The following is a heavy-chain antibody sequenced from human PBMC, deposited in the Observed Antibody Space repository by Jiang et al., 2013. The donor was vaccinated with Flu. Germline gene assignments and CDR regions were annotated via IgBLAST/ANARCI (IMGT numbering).Heavy chain of an antibody. CDR3: ARFDYGEGWFDP. V-gene: IGHV5-51*01. J-gene: IGHJ5*02. Sequence: VRQMPGKAWSGWGSSSPGDSDTRYSPPSKAQVTISADKSISTAYLQWSSLKASDTAMYYCARFDYGEGWFDPWGQGTLVTVSS. CDR2: SSPGDSDT. D-gene: IGHD4-17*01.